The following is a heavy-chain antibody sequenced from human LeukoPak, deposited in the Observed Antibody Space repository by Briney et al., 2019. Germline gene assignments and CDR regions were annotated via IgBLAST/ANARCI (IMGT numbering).Heavy chain of an antibody. D-gene: IGHD3-10*01. CDR1: VLTVSSNY. CDR3: AKSYSPVIFDY. J-gene: IGHJ4*02. V-gene: IGHV3-53*01. Sequence: PGGSLRLPCAGSVLTVSSNYMSWVRQAPAKGLEWVSVIYSGGSTYYADSVKGRFTIARDNSKNTLYLQMNSLRAEDTALYYCAKSYSPVIFDYGGQGTLVTVSS. CDR2: IYSGGST.